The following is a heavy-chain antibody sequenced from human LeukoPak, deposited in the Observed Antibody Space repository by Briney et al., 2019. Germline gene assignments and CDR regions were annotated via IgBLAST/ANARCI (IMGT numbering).Heavy chain of an antibody. CDR2: IYHSGST. CDR3: ARDSYDILTGHNNWFDP. Sequence: PSGTLSLTCAVSGGSISSSNWWSWVRPPPGKGLEWIGEIYHSGSTNYNPSLKSRVTISVDKSKNQFSLKLSSVTAADTAVYYCARDSYDILTGHNNWFDPWGQGTLVTVSS. V-gene: IGHV4-4*02. J-gene: IGHJ5*02. D-gene: IGHD3-9*01. CDR1: GGSISSSNW.